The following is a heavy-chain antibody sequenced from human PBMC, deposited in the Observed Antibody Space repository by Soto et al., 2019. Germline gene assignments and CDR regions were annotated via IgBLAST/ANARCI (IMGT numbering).Heavy chain of an antibody. CDR3: ARAGCDGGSCYTLVGLRYGMDV. J-gene: IGHJ6*02. V-gene: IGHV3-30-3*01. CDR1: GFTFSSYV. CDR2: ISYDGNNK. Sequence: QVQLVESGGGVVQPGRSLRLSCAASGFTFSSYVMYWVRQAPGKGLEWVAVISYDGNNKYYADSVKGRFTISRDNSKNTLYLQMNSLRAEDRAVYYCARAGCDGGSCYTLVGLRYGMDVWGQGTTVTVSS. D-gene: IGHD2-15*01.